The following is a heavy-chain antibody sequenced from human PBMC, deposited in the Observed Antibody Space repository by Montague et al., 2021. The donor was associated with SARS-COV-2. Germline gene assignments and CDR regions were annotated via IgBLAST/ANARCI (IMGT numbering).Heavy chain of an antibody. CDR1: GGSISSYY. V-gene: IGHV4-59*01. Sequence: SETLSLTCTVSGGSISSYYWSWIRQPPGKGLEWIGYIYYSGSTNYNPSLKSRVTISVDTSKNQFSLKLSSVTAADTAVYYCARVVPRWLQFDPYFYYWGQGTPVTVSS. CDR3: ARVVPRWLQFDPYFYY. CDR2: IYYSGST. J-gene: IGHJ4*02. D-gene: IGHD5-24*01.